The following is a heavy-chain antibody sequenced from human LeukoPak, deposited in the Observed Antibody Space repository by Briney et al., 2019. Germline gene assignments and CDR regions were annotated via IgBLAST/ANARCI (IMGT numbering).Heavy chain of an antibody. D-gene: IGHD2-15*01. Sequence: SETLSLTCTVSGGSISSGGYYWSWIRQPPGKGLEWIGYIYHSGSTYYNPSLKSRVTISVDKSKNQFSLKLSSVTAADTAVYYCASHIVVVETLNAFDIWGQGTMVTVSS. CDR2: IYHSGST. CDR1: GGSISSGGYY. J-gene: IGHJ3*02. CDR3: ASHIVVVETLNAFDI. V-gene: IGHV4-30-2*01.